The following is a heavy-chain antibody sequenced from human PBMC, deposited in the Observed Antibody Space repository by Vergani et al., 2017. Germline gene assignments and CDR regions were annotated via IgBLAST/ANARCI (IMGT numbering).Heavy chain of an antibody. CDR3: ARLALFGELFYYYYGMDV. D-gene: IGHD3-10*01. Sequence: QLQLHKSGPGLVKPSETLSLTCTLSGGSISSSSHFWGWLRQTPGKGLEWIGSIYYSGSTYYNPSLKSRVSISVDTSKNQFSLKLSSVTAADTAVYYCARLALFGELFYYYYGMDVWGQGTTVTVSS. J-gene: IGHJ6*02. CDR2: IYYSGST. CDR1: GGSISSSSHF. V-gene: IGHV4-39*01.